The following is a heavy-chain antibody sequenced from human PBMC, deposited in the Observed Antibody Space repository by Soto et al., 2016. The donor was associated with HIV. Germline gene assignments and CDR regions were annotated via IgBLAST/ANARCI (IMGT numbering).Heavy chain of an antibody. CDR3: ARDITMVRELPTYFDY. CDR1: GFTFSSYA. J-gene: IGHJ4*02. CDR2: ISYDGSNK. V-gene: IGHV3-30*04. D-gene: IGHD3-10*01. Sequence: VQLVESGGGVVQPGRSLRPSCAASGFTFSSYAMHWVRQAPGKGLEWVAVISYDGSNKYYADSVKGRFTISRDNSKNTLYLQMNSLRAEDTAVYYCARDITMVRELPTYFDYWGQGTLVTVSS.